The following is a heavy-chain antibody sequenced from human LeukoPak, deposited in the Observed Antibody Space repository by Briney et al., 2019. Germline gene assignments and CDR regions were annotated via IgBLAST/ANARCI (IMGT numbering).Heavy chain of an antibody. Sequence: GGSLRLSXAASGFTFSSYAMSWVRQAPGKGLEWVSAISGSGGSTYYADSVKGRFTISRDNSKNTLYLQMNSLRAEDTAVYYCATGYDSSGYYSFDYWGQGTLVTVSS. CDR2: ISGSGGST. CDR1: GFTFSSYA. V-gene: IGHV3-23*01. J-gene: IGHJ4*02. D-gene: IGHD3-22*01. CDR3: ATGYDSSGYYSFDY.